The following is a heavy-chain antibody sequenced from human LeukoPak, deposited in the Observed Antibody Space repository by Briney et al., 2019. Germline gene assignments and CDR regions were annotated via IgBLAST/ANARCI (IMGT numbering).Heavy chain of an antibody. D-gene: IGHD2-2*01. Sequence: ASVKVSCKASGYTSTGYYMHWVRQAPGQGLEWMGWINPNSGGTNYAQKFQGRVTMTRDTSISTAYMELSRLRSDDTAVYYCARDQGIVVVPAANFPDYWGQGTLVTVSS. CDR2: INPNSGGT. V-gene: IGHV1-2*02. CDR3: ARDQGIVVVPAANFPDY. J-gene: IGHJ4*02. CDR1: GYTSTGYY.